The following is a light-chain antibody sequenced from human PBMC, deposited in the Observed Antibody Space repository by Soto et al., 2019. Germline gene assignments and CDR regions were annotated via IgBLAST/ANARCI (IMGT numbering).Light chain of an antibody. Sequence: QSVLTQPPSVSAAPGQRVTISCSVSSSNIGGNSVSWYQQLPGTAPKLLIYDDDKRPSGIPDRFSGSKSGTSATLGITGFQTGDEAHYDCGSWDSSLSAYDFGTGTKVIVL. CDR1: SSNIGGNS. CDR3: GSWDSSLSAYD. V-gene: IGLV1-51*01. J-gene: IGLJ1*01. CDR2: DDD.